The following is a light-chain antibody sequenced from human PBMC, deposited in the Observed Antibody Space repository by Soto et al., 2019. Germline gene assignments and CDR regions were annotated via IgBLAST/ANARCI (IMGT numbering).Light chain of an antibody. CDR1: QSVSTPY. V-gene: IGKV3-20*01. CDR3: QQYGSSLWT. J-gene: IGKJ1*01. CDR2: STS. Sequence: ENVLTQSPGTLSLSPGERATLSCRASQSVSTPYLAWYQQKPGQAPRLLIYSTSTRASGIPDRFSGSGSGNDFTLTIRRLEPEDFAVYYCQQYGSSLWTFGQGTKVEIK.